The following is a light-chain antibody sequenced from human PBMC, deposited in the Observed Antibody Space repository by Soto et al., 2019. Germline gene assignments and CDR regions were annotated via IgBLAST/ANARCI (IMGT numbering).Light chain of an antibody. CDR3: QKYNSAPLT. Sequence: DIQMTQSPSSLSASVGDRVTITCRASQGISPSLAWYQQKPGKVPQLLIYAASTLESWVPSRFSGSGSGTDFTLTISGLQPEDVGTYYCQKYNSAPLTFGPGTKVDIK. V-gene: IGKV1-27*01. CDR1: QGISPS. J-gene: IGKJ3*01. CDR2: AAS.